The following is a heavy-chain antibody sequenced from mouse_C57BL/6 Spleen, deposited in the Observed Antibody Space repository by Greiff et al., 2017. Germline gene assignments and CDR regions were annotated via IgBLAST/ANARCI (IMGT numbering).Heavy chain of an antibody. Sequence: QVQLQQPGAELVMPGASVKLSCKASGYTFTSYWMHWVKQRPGQGLEWIGEIDPSDSYTNYNQKFKGKSTLTVDKSSSTAYMQLSSLTAEDSAVYYWARSGPRGGYFDVWGTGTTVTVSS. D-gene: IGHD3-3*01. CDR3: ARSGPRGGYFDV. J-gene: IGHJ1*03. V-gene: IGHV1-69*01. CDR1: GYTFTSYW. CDR2: IDPSDSYT.